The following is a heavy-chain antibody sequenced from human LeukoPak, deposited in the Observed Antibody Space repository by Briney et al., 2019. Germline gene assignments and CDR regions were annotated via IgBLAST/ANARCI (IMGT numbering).Heavy chain of an antibody. CDR3: ARRPIVGALTHAFDV. CDR2: ISHGGNT. CDR1: GDSISSSSYY. V-gene: IGHV4-39*01. J-gene: IGHJ3*01. Sequence: VKPSETLSLTCTVSGDSISSSSYYWGWIRQPPGKGLEWIGSISHGGNTYYNPSLKSRVTISGDTSKNQLSLRLSSVTAADTAVYYCARRPIVGALTHAFDVWGQGTMVTVSS. D-gene: IGHD1-26*01.